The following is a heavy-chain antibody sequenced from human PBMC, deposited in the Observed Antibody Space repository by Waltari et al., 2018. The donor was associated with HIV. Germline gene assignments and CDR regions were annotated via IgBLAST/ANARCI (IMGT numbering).Heavy chain of an antibody. CDR1: GDSVSSNSAI. D-gene: IGHD1-7*01. CDR2: TYSRSKWNN. J-gene: IGHJ4*02. V-gene: IGHV6-1*01. Sequence: QVQLQQSGPGLVKPSQTLSLTCAISGDSVSSNSAIWNWIRQSPSRGLEWLGRTYSRSKWNNDYAVSVKSRITISPETSRNQFSLQLNSVTPEDTAVYFCARDVHGNYYFDNWGQGTLVTVSS. CDR3: ARDVHGNYYFDN.